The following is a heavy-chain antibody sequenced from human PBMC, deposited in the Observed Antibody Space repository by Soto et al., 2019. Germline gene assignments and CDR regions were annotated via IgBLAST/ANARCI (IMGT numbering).Heavy chain of an antibody. D-gene: IGHD3-3*01. CDR3: ARGGSITIFGVVIPIYYYYGMDV. CDR1: GYTFTSYG. J-gene: IGHJ6*02. V-gene: IGHV1-18*04. Sequence: ASVKVSCKASGYTFTSYGISWVRQAPGQGLEWMGWISAYNGNTNYAQKLQGRVTMTTDTSTSTAYMELRSLRSDDTAVYYCARGGSITIFGVVIPIYYYYGMDVWGQGTTVTVSS. CDR2: ISAYNGNT.